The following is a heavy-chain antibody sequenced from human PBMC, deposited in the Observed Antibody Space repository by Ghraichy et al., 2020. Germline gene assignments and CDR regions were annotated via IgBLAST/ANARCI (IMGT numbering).Heavy chain of an antibody. V-gene: IGHV3-74*01. CDR1: GFTFSSYW. Sequence: RGSLGLSCAASGFTFSSYWMHWVRQAPGKGLVWVSRINSDASSTSYADSVKGRFTISRDNAKNTLYLQMNSLRAEDTAVYYCARGPEWSSSWHDYWGQGTLVTVSS. J-gene: IGHJ4*02. CDR2: INSDASST. CDR3: ARGPEWSSSWHDY. D-gene: IGHD6-13*01.